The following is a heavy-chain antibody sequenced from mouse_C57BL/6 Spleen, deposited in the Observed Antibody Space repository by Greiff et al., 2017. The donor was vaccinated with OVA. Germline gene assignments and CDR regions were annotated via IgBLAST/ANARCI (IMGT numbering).Heavy chain of an antibody. V-gene: IGHV1-80*01. CDR3: AVRGITTVVAPLDY. D-gene: IGHD1-1*01. J-gene: IGHJ2*01. CDR2: IYPGDGDT. CDR1: GYAFSSYW. Sequence: VQLKESGAELVKPGASVKISCKASGYAFSSYWMNWVKQRPGKGLEWIGQIYPGDGDTNYNGKFKGKATLTADKSSSTAYMQLSSLTSEDSVVYFWAVRGITTVVAPLDYWGQGTTLTVSS.